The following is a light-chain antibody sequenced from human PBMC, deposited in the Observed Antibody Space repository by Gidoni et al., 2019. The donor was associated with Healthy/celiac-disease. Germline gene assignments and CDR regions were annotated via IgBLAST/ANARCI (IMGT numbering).Light chain of an antibody. Sequence: EIVLTQSPATLSLSPGERATLSCGASQRVSSSYLAWYQQKPGLAPRLLIYDASSRATGIPDRFSGSGSGTDFTLTISRLEPEDFAVYYCQQYGSSSSITFGQGTRLEIK. CDR3: QQYGSSSSIT. CDR1: QRVSSSY. V-gene: IGKV3D-20*01. CDR2: DAS. J-gene: IGKJ5*01.